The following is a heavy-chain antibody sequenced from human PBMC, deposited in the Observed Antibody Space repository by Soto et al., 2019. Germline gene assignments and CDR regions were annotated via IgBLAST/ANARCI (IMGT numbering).Heavy chain of an antibody. V-gene: IGHV5-51*01. J-gene: IGHJ4*02. Sequence: PGESLKISCKASGYTFASYWIGWVRQMPGKGLEWMGIIYPADSDTRYNPSFQGQVTISADKSITTAYLQWSSLKASDTAMYYCARWPTPLFDHWGQGTLVTVSS. CDR1: GYTFASYW. CDR2: IYPADSDT. D-gene: IGHD2-15*01. CDR3: ARWPTPLFDH.